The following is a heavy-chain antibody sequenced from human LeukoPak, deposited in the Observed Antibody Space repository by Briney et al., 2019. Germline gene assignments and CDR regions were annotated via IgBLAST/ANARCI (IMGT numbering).Heavy chain of an antibody. Sequence: PGGSLRLSCAASGFTFSSYAMSWVRQAPGKGLEWVSAISGSGGSTYYADSVKGRFTISRDNSKNTLYLQMNSLRAEDTAVYYCAKDKQVRGVIIDWFDPWGHGTLVTVSS. J-gene: IGHJ5*02. D-gene: IGHD3-10*01. CDR1: GFTFSSYA. CDR3: AKDKQVRGVIIDWFDP. V-gene: IGHV3-23*01. CDR2: ISGSGGST.